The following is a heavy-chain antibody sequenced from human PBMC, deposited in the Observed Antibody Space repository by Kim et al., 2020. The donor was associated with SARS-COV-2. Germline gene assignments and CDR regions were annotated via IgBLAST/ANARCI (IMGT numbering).Heavy chain of an antibody. J-gene: IGHJ4*02. CDR2: ST. V-gene: IGHV4-31*02. D-gene: IGHD5-18*01. CDR3: ARGQLYYFDY. Sequence: STYYNPSLKSRVTISVDTSKNQFSLKLSSVTAADTAVYYCARGQLYYFDYWGQGTLVTVSS.